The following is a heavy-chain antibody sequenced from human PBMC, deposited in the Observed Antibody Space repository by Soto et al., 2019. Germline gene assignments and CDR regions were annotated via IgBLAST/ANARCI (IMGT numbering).Heavy chain of an antibody. J-gene: IGHJ4*02. V-gene: IGHV3-30*03. CDR3: ATPTPRSGYDDYY. CDR2: ISYDGSNK. CDR1: GFTFSSYG. Sequence: GGSLRLSCAASGFTFSSYGMHWVRQAPGKGLEWVAVISYDGSNKYYADSVKGRFTISRDNSKNTLYLQMNSLRAEDTAVYYCATPTPRSGYDDYYWGQGXLVTVSS. D-gene: IGHD5-12*01.